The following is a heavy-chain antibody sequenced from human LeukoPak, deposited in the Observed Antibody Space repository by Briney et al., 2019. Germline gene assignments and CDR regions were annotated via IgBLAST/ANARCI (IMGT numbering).Heavy chain of an antibody. D-gene: IGHD4-17*01. J-gene: IGHJ4*02. CDR2: ISYDGSNK. CDR3: ARDFHGDYVAFLDY. CDR1: GLTFSSYG. Sequence: GGSLRLSCAASGLTFSSYGMHWVRQAPGKGLEWVAVISYDGSNKYYADSVKGRFTISRDNSKNTLYLQMNSLRAEDTAVYYCARDFHGDYVAFLDYWGQGTLVTVSS. V-gene: IGHV3-30*19.